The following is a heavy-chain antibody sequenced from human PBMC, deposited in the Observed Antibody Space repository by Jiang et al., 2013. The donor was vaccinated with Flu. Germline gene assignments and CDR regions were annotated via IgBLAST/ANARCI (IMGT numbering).Heavy chain of an antibody. Sequence: QLLESGGGLVQPGGSLRLSCAASGFSFSTYAMTWVRQAPGKGLEWVSAISLSGKATYYADSVKGRFTISRDNSENTLYLQMSHLRVEDTAVYYCAKEAIATPPFDSWGQGTLVTVSS. CDR2: ISLSGKAT. V-gene: IGHV3-23*01. CDR3: AKEAIATPPFDS. J-gene: IGHJ4*02. D-gene: IGHD2-15*01. CDR1: GFSFSTYA.